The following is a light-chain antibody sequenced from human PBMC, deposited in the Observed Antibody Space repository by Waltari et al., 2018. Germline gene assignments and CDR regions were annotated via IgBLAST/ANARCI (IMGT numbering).Light chain of an antibody. Sequence: QSALTQPASVSGSPGQSITISCTGTSSDVGASNLISWYQQHPGKAPTLMIYEVNKRPSGVSNRFSGSKSDNTASLTISGLQAEDEADYYCCSYAGRSTLVFGGGTNLTVL. CDR1: SSDVGASNL. V-gene: IGLV2-23*02. J-gene: IGLJ3*02. CDR2: EVN. CDR3: CSYAGRSTLV.